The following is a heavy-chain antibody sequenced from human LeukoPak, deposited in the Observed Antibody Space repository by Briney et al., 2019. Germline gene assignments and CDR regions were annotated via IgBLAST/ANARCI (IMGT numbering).Heavy chain of an antibody. CDR1: GASISSSY. CDR3: ARGYFDSSGYSNPFDL. J-gene: IGHJ4*02. V-gene: IGHV4-59*01. CDR2: IHDSGST. Sequence: SETLSLTCTVSGASISSSYWSWIQQSPGRGLEWIGYIHDSGSTNYNPSLNSRVTMSADTSKNQLSLRLSSVTAADTAVYYCARGYFDSSGYSNPFDLWGQGALVTVSS. D-gene: IGHD3-22*01.